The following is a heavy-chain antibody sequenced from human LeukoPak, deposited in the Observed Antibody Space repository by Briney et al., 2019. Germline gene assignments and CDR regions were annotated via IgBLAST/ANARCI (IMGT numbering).Heavy chain of an antibody. CDR3: SRGGRRDYDSSSYYSYFDF. D-gene: IGHD3-22*01. V-gene: IGHV3-49*03. CDR1: GLTFGDYV. CDR2: IKSKTYGGST. J-gene: IGHJ4*02. Sequence: GGSLRLSCTASGLTFGDYVMSWFRQAPGKGLEWVGFIKSKTYGGSTEYAASVKGRFTISRDDSKGIAFLQMNSLTTEDTAVYYCSRGGRRDYDSSSYYSYFDFWGQGTLVTVSS.